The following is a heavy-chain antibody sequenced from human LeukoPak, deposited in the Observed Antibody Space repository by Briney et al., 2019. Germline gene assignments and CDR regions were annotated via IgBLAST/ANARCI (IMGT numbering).Heavy chain of an antibody. CDR1: GYSISNGYY. CDR3: ARYSYNYYDSSGYYNDAFDI. V-gene: IGHV4-38-2*01. J-gene: IGHJ3*02. Sequence: SETLSLTCAVSGYSISNGYYWGWIRQPPGKGLEWIGSIYHSGSTYYNPSLKSRVTISVDTSKNQFSLKLSSVTAADTAVYYCARYSYNYYDSSGYYNDAFDIWGQGTMVTVSS. CDR2: IYHSGST. D-gene: IGHD3-22*01.